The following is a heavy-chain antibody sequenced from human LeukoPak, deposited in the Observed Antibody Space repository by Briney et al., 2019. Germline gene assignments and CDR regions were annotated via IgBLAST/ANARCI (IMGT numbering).Heavy chain of an antibody. D-gene: IGHD2-21*02. CDR3: ARDGGDDEGGAFDI. CDR1: GFTFSSYS. Sequence: NPGGSLRLSCAASGFTFSSYSMNWVRQAPGKGLEWVSPISSSSSYIYYADSVKGRFTISRDNAKNSLYLQMNSLRAEDTAVYYCARDGGDDEGGAFDIWGQGTMVTVSS. J-gene: IGHJ3*02. CDR2: ISSSSSYI. V-gene: IGHV3-21*01.